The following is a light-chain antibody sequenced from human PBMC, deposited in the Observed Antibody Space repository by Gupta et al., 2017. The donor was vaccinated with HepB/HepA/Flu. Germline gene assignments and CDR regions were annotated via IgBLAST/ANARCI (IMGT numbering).Light chain of an antibody. J-gene: IGKJ4*01. CDR1: QSISSN. CDR3: HQRSNWPLT. CDR2: DAS. Sequence: EIVMTPSPATLSVSPGERVTLSCRASQSISSNLAWYQQKPGQAPRLLIDDASNRATGIPARFSGGGSGTDFTLTISSLEPEDFAVYYCHQRSNWPLTFGGGTKVEIK. V-gene: IGKV3-11*01.